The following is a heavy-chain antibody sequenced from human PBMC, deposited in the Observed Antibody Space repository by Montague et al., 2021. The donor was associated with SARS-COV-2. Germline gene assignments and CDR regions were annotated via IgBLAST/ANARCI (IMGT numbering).Heavy chain of an antibody. J-gene: IGHJ4*02. CDR3: ARRSLGYCSGGSCYSGYDY. Sequence: SETLSLTCTVSGGSISSYYWSWIRQPPGKGLEWIGYIYYSGSTNYNPSLKSRVTISVDTSKNQFSLKLSSVTAADTAVYYCARRSLGYCSGGSCYSGYDYRGQGTLVTVSS. CDR1: GGSISSYY. D-gene: IGHD2-15*01. V-gene: IGHV4-59*01. CDR2: IYYSGST.